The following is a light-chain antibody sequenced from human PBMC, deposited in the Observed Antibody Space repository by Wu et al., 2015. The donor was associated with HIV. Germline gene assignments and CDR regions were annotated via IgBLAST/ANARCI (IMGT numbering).Light chain of an antibody. J-gene: IGKJ4*01. CDR3: QQYNNWPPT. CDR1: QSVSSSY. CDR2: DVS. Sequence: EIVLTQSPGALSLSPGERATLSCRASQSVSSSYLAWYQQKPGQGPRLLIHDVSTRATGVPGRFSGSGSGTLFTLTISSLQSEDLAVYYCQQYNNWPPTFGGGTKVEIK. V-gene: IGKV3-15*01.